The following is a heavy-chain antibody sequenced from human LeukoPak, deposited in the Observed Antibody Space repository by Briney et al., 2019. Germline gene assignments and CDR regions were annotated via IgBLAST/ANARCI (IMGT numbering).Heavy chain of an antibody. CDR3: ARRKTLHQTYYDFWSGYFGRFDP. J-gene: IGHJ5*02. Sequence: PSETLSLTCTVSGGSISSSSYYWGWIRQPPGKGLEWIGSICYSGSTYYNPSLKSRVTISVDTSKNQFSLKLSSVTASDTAVYYCARRKTLHQTYYDFWSGYFGRFDPWGQGTLVTVSS. CDR1: GGSISSSSYY. D-gene: IGHD3-3*01. V-gene: IGHV4-39*01. CDR2: ICYSGST.